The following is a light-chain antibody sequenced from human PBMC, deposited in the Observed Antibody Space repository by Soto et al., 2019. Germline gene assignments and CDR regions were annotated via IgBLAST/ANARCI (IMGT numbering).Light chain of an antibody. V-gene: IGKV1-5*01. Sequence: DIQMTQSPPTLSASVGDRVTITCRASQSIRHYLAWYQQMPGKAPKLLIYGASTLQSGVPSRFSGSGSGTEFTLTISSLQSDDFVTYFCQHHNSYSQTFGQGTKVEIK. CDR3: QHHNSYSQT. CDR2: GAS. CDR1: QSIRHY. J-gene: IGKJ1*01.